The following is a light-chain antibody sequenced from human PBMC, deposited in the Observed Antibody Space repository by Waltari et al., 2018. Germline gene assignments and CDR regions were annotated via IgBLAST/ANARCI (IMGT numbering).Light chain of an antibody. CDR3: QHYGISFPVT. Sequence: ETVLAQSPDSLSLSPGDTATLSCRASQSVGSSDLIWYQQKPGQAPRRLIFATSYRATGIPDRFSGSGSGTDFTLTISRLEPEDVAIYYCQHYGISFPVTFGQGTRLEIK. CDR2: ATS. CDR1: QSVGSSD. J-gene: IGKJ5*01. V-gene: IGKV3-20*01.